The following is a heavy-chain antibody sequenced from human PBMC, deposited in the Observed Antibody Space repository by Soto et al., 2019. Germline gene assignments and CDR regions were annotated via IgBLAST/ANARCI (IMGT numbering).Heavy chain of an antibody. Sequence: GASVKVSCKASGFTFTSSAVQWVRQARGQRLEWIGWIVVGSGNTNYAQKFQERVTITRDMSTSTAYMELSSLRSEDTAVYYCAALIAARQAPQHPYYYYYYGMDVWRQGTTVTVSS. CDR1: GFTFTSSA. V-gene: IGHV1-58*01. CDR2: IVVGSGNT. J-gene: IGHJ6*02. CDR3: AALIAARQAPQHPYYYYYYGMDV. D-gene: IGHD6-6*01.